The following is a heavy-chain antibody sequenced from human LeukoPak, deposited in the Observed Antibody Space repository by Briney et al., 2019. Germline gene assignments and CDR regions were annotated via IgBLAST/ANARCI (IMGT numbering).Heavy chain of an antibody. CDR2: INPSGGTT. CDR1: GCTFTSYY. V-gene: IGHV1-46*01. D-gene: IGHD4-23*01. J-gene: IGHJ4*02. CDR3: ARDYGGNSGNFDY. Sequence: GASVKVSCKASGCTFTSYYMHWVRQAPRQGLEWMGIINPSGGTTNYAQQFHGGVTITKDTSTSTVYMELSSLRSEDTAVYYCARDYGGNSGNFDYWGQGTLVTVSS.